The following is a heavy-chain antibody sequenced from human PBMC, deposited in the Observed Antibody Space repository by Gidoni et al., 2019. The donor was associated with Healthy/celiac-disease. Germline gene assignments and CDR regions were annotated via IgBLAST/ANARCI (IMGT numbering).Heavy chain of an antibody. CDR3: ARDTEQYVSSGYYDY. J-gene: IGHJ4*02. CDR2: SDYSGST. V-gene: IGHV4-61*01. D-gene: IGHD3-22*01. Sequence: QVQLPESGPGLVTPWETLCLTCTVPGGSFRSGSYYWSWSRQPPGKGLEWIGYSDYSGSTNYNPSLKSRFTISVDTSKNQFSLKLSSVTAADTAVYYCARDTEQYVSSGYYDYWGQGTLVTVSS. CDR1: GGSFRSGSYY.